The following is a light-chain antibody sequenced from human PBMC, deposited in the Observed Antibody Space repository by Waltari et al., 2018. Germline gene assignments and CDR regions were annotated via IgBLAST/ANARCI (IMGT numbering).Light chain of an antibody. CDR2: AAS. CDR1: KTISTS. CDR3: QQSYSASWT. Sequence: DIQMTQSPSSLSASVGDRVTIRCRSSKTISTSLSWYQAKPGKAPKLLIFAASSLQTDVPSRFSGDGSGTDFTLTISSLQPADIATYYCQQSYSASWTFGQGTKVEIK. J-gene: IGKJ1*01. V-gene: IGKV1-39*01.